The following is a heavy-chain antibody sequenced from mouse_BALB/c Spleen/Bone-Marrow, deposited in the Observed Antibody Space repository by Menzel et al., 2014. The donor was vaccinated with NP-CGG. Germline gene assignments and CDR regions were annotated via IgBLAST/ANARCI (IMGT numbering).Heavy chain of an antibody. CDR2: IDPANGNT. D-gene: IGHD1-2*01. V-gene: IGHV14-3*02. CDR3: AEITTAAYYVTDY. J-gene: IGHJ4*01. CDR1: GFNIKDTY. Sequence: DVKLVESGAELVKPGASVKLSCTASGFNIKDTYIHWVKQRPEQGLEWIGRIDPANGNTKYDPKFQGKATITADTSSNTAYLQLSSLTSEDTAVYYCAEITTAAYYVTDYRGQGTSVTVSS.